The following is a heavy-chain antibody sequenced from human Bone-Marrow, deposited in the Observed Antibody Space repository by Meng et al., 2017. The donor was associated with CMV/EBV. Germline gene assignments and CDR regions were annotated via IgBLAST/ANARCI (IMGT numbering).Heavy chain of an antibody. J-gene: IGHJ4*02. CDR2: ISYDGSNK. CDR3: ARVRHGGHLRYRDFDF. Sequence: GGSLRLSCAASRFTFSSYAMHWVRQAPGKGLEWVAVISYDGSNKYYADSVKGRFTISRDNSKNTLYLQMNSLRAEDTAVYYCARVRHGGHLRYRDFDFWGPGTLVTVAS. CDR1: RFTFSSYA. V-gene: IGHV3-30*04. D-gene: IGHD3-16*01.